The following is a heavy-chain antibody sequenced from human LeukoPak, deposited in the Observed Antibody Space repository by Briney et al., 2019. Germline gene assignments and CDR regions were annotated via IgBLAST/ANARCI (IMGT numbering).Heavy chain of an antibody. CDR3: ARDPVGDCSGGSCYPVI. D-gene: IGHD2-15*01. CDR2: IYYSGST. V-gene: IGHV4-34*01. J-gene: IGHJ4*02. Sequence: SETLSLTCAVYGGSFSGYYWSWIRQPPGKGLEWIGYIYYSGSTYYNPSLKSRVTISVDTSKNQFSLKLSSVTAADTAVYYCARDPVGDCSGGSCYPVIWGQGTLVTVSS. CDR1: GGSFSGYY.